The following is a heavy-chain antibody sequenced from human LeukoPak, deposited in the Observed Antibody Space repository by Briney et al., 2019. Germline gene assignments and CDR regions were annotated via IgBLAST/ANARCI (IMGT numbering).Heavy chain of an antibody. CDR3: TTGPYSNLGRFDY. Sequence: SETLSLTCAVYGGSFSAYYWSWIRQPPGKGLEWIGEINHSGSTNYNPSLKSRVTISVDTSKNQFSLKLSSVIAADTAVYYCTTGPYSNLGRFDYWGQGTLVTVSS. J-gene: IGHJ4*02. D-gene: IGHD4-11*01. V-gene: IGHV4-34*01. CDR2: INHSGST. CDR1: GGSFSAYY.